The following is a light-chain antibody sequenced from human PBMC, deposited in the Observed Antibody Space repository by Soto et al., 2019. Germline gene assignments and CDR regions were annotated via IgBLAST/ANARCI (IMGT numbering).Light chain of an antibody. CDR2: GAS. Sequence: EIVLTQSPGTLSLSPGERSTLSCSGIQSLSGNFLAWCQEKPGQAPRLLIYGASSRATGIPDRFSGSGSGTDFTLTISRLEPEDFAVYYCRQYGRSLGFAFGGGTKVDIK. CDR3: RQYGRSLGFA. V-gene: IGKV3-20*01. J-gene: IGKJ4*01. CDR1: QSLSGNF.